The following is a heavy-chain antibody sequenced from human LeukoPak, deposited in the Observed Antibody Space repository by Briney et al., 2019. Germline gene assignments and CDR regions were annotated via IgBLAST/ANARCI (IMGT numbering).Heavy chain of an antibody. J-gene: IGHJ4*02. CDR3: ARGRGGRYCSGGSCYSAGDKGGIDY. CDR2: INPNSGGT. V-gene: IGHV1-2*02. CDR1: GYTFTGYY. Sequence: ASVKVSCKASGYTFTGYYMHWVRQAPGQGLEWMGWINPNSGGTNYAQKFQGRVTMTRDTSISAAYMELSRLRSDDTAVYYCARGRGGRYCSGGSCYSAGDKGGIDYWGQGTLVTVSS. D-gene: IGHD2-15*01.